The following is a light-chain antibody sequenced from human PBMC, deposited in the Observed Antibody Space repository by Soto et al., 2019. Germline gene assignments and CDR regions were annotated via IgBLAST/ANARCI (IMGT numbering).Light chain of an antibody. J-gene: IGLJ2*01. CDR3: SSYTSSSTLV. CDR1: SSDVGGYNY. Sequence: QPASVSGSPGQSITISCTGTSSDVGGYNYVSWYQQHPGKAPKLMIYDVSNRPSGVSNRFSGSKSGNRASLTISGLQAEDEADYYCSSYTSSSTLVFGGGTKVTVL. V-gene: IGLV2-14*01. CDR2: DVS.